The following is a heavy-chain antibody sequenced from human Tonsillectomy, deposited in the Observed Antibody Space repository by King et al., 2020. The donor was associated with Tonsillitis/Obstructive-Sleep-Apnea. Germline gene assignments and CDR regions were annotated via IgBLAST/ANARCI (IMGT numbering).Heavy chain of an antibody. D-gene: IGHD2-2*01. CDR3: TTKVVVVPDYYYYYYMDV. Sequence: VQLVESGGGLVKPGGSLRLSCAASGFTFSNAWMSWVRQAPGKGLEWVGRIKSKTDGGTTDYAAPVKGRFTISRDDSKNTLYLQMNSLKTEDTAVYYCTTKVVVVPDYYYYYYMDVWGKGTTVTVSS. J-gene: IGHJ6*03. V-gene: IGHV3-15*01. CDR2: IKSKTDGGTT. CDR1: GFTFSNAW.